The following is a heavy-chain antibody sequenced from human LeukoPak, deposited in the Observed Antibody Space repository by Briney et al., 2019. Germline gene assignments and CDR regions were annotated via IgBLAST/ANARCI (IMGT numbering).Heavy chain of an antibody. V-gene: IGHV1-2*02. J-gene: IGHJ6*02. CDR3: ARDSHPALYYYYGMDV. CDR2: INPNSGGT. CDR1: GYTFTNYY. Sequence: ASVKVSCKASGYTFTNYYMHWVRQAPGQGLEWMGWINPNSGGTNYAQKFQGRVTMTRDTSISTAYMELSRLRSDDTAVYYCARDSHPALYYYYGMDVWGQGTTVTVSS.